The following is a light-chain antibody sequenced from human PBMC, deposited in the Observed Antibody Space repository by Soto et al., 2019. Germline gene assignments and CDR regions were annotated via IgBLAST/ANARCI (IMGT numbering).Light chain of an antibody. CDR2: SAS. CDR1: QGISTW. V-gene: IGKV1-12*01. Sequence: DIQMTQSPSSVSASVGDRVTITCRASQGISTWLARYKQKPGKAPNLLIYSASSLHSGAPSRFSGSGSGTDFTLTISSLRPKDSATYNCQQPSSLPLIFGGGTKVEIK. CDR3: QQPSSLPLI. J-gene: IGKJ4*01.